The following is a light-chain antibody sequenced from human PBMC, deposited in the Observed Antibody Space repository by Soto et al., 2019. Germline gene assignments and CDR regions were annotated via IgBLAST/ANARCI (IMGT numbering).Light chain of an antibody. Sequence: ALTQPASVSGSPGQSITISCTGTSSDVGGYNYVSWYQQHPVKAPKLMIYDVTNRPSGISDRFSGSKSGNTASLTISGLQAEDEADYYCSSCTTSSTPYVFGTGTKVTVL. CDR1: SSDVGGYNY. J-gene: IGLJ1*01. V-gene: IGLV2-14*03. CDR3: SSCTTSSTPYV. CDR2: DVT.